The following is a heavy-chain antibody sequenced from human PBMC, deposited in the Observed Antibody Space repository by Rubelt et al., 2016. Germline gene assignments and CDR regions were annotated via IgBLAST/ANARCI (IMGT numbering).Heavy chain of an antibody. CDR1: GFTFSSYA. CDR3: AKSSRAAAGPYYFDY. Sequence: AASGFTFSSYAMSWVRQAPGKGLEWVSSISSSSSYIYYADSVKGRFTISRDNAKNSLYLQMNSLRAEDTAVYYCAKSSRAAAGPYYFDYWGQGTLVTVSS. J-gene: IGHJ4*02. D-gene: IGHD6-13*01. CDR2: ISSSSSYI. V-gene: IGHV3-21*01.